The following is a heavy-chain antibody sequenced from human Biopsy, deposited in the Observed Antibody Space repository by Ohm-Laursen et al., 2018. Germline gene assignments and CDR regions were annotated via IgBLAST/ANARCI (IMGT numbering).Heavy chain of an antibody. Sequence: ASVKVSCKASAYSFGDHRIHWVRQAPGQGLEWMGWIDPKSGGTNYAQKFQGRVTMTRGTSISTTYMELRRLTSDDTAVFYCARELGDFWGGRQFDFWGQGTLVTVSS. CDR1: AYSFGDHR. D-gene: IGHD3-3*01. CDR2: IDPKSGGT. V-gene: IGHV1-2*02. CDR3: ARELGDFWGGRQFDF. J-gene: IGHJ5*01.